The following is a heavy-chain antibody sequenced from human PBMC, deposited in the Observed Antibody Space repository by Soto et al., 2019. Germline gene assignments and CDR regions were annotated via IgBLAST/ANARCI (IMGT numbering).Heavy chain of an antibody. CDR1: GYTFTSYG. CDR2: ISAYNGNT. V-gene: IGHV1-18*01. D-gene: IGHD5-18*01. J-gene: IGHJ5*01. Sequence: ASVKVSCKASGYTFTSYGISWVRQAPGQGLEWMGWISAYNGNTNYAQKFQGRVTMTRDTAISTAYMELSRLSSDVTAGYSCARVDTVMVSGAAGAGRLDSWG. CDR3: ARVDTVMVSGAAGAGRLDS.